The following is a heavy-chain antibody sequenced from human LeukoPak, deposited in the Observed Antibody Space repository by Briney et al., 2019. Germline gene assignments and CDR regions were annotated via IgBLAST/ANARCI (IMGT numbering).Heavy chain of an antibody. J-gene: IGHJ5*02. CDR1: GGSFSGYY. CDR2: INYSGST. D-gene: IGHD6-13*01. CDR3: ARARGSSWYHL. V-gene: IGHV4-34*01. Sequence: PSETLSLTCAVYGGSFSGYYWSWIRQPPGKGLEWMGEINYSGSTNYNPSLKSRVTISVDASKNQFSLKLSSVTAADTAVYYCARARGSSWYHLWGQGPLVSVPS.